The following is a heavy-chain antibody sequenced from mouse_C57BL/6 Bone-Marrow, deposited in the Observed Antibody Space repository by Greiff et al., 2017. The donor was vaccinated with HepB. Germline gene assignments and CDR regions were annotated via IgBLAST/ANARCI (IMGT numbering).Heavy chain of an antibody. CDR2: IRSKRNNYAT. J-gene: IGHJ1*03. CDR1: GFSFNTYA. Sequence: EVMLVESGGGLVQPKGSLKLSCAASGFSFNTYAMNWVRQAPGKGLEWVARIRSKRNNYATYYADSVKDRFTISRDDSESMLYLQMNNLKTEDTAMYYCVRHPYYGSVYWYFDVWGTGTTVTVSS. CDR3: VRHPYYGSVYWYFDV. V-gene: IGHV10-1*01. D-gene: IGHD1-1*01.